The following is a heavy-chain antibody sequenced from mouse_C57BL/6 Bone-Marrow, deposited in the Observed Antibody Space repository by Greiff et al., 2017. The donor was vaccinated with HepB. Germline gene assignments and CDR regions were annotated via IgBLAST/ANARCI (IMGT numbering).Heavy chain of an antibody. D-gene: IGHD2-3*01. CDR1: GFSLTSYG. Sequence: VQLVESGPGLVQPSQSLSITCTVSGFSLTSYGVHWVRQSPGKGLEWLGVIWSGGSTDYNAAFISRLSISKDNSKSQVFFKMNSLQADDTAIYYCARKNDGYSAWFAYWGQGTLVTVSA. V-gene: IGHV2-2*01. CDR3: ARKNDGYSAWFAY. J-gene: IGHJ3*01. CDR2: IWSGGST.